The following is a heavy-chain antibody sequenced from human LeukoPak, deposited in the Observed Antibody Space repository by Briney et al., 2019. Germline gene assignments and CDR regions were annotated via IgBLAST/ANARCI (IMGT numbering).Heavy chain of an antibody. CDR2: ISSSSGYM. J-gene: IGHJ4*02. Sequence: GGSLRLSCAASGFTFSSYSMNWVRQAPGKGLEWVSSISSSSGYMYYADSVKGRFTISRDNAKNSLYLQMNSLRAEDTAVYYCARDGIGRGYFDYWGQGTLVTVSS. CDR1: GFTFSSYS. D-gene: IGHD1-14*01. V-gene: IGHV3-21*01. CDR3: ARDGIGRGYFDY.